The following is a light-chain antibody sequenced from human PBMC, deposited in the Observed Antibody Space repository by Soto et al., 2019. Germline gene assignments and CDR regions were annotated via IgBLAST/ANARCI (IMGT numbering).Light chain of an antibody. CDR1: QSISGW. CDR3: QQADSFPRM. V-gene: IGKV1-12*01. Sequence: DIQMTQSPSSVSASVGDRVTITCRASQSISGWSVWYQQRPGNAPTLLIYAAASLQSGVPARFSGSGFGTDFTLAISSLQPEDFATYYCQQADSFPRMFGQGTKVEVK. J-gene: IGKJ1*01. CDR2: AAA.